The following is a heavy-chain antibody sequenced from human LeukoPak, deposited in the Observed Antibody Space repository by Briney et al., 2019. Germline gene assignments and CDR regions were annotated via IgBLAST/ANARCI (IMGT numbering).Heavy chain of an antibody. J-gene: IGHJ4*02. D-gene: IGHD1-26*01. Sequence: PGESLKISCKGSGYSFTSYWIGWVRQMPGKGLEWMGIIYPGDSDTRYSPSFQGQVTISADKSISTAYLQWSSLKASDTAMYYCARHNVGATKETPLGNWGQGTLVTVSS. CDR2: IYPGDSDT. CDR1: GYSFTSYW. V-gene: IGHV5-51*01. CDR3: ARHNVGATKETPLGN.